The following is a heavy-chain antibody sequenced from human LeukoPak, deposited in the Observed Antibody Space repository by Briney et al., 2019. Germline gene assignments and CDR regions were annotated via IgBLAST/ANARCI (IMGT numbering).Heavy chain of an antibody. Sequence: GASVRVSFKVSGFSLTELSMHWVRQAPGKGPEWMGVFNPRDGETYFAQNFQGRVTLTEDTSTDTSSMELRSLKSDDMAVYYCATSDRQFCSPTSCYMPFDYWGQGTLVIVSS. D-gene: IGHD2-2*02. CDR3: ATSDRQFCSPTSCYMPFDY. CDR2: FNPRDGET. V-gene: IGHV1-24*01. CDR1: GFSLTELS. J-gene: IGHJ4*02.